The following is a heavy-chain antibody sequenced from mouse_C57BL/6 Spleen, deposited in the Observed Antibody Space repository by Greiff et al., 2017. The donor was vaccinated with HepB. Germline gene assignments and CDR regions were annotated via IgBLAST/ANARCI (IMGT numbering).Heavy chain of an antibody. CDR2: IDPENGDT. Sequence: EVQLQQSGAELVRPGASVKLSCTASGFNIKDDYMHWVKQRPEQGLEWIGWIDPENGDTEYASKFQGKATITADTSSNTAYLQLSSLTSEDTAVYYGTTGDYDEEAWFAYWGQGTLVTVSA. V-gene: IGHV14-4*01. J-gene: IGHJ3*01. D-gene: IGHD2-4*01. CDR1: GFNIKDDY. CDR3: TTGDYDEEAWFAY.